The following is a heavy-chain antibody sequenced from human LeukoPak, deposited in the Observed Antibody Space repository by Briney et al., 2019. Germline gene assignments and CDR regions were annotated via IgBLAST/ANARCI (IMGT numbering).Heavy chain of an antibody. CDR1: GFTFNYA. V-gene: IGHV3-23*01. CDR2: ISGSGGST. CDR3: AKHADGSGRPRACFDH. J-gene: IGHJ4*02. D-gene: IGHD3-22*01. Sequence: SGGSLRLSCAASGFTFNYAMTWARQPPGKGLEWVSAISGSGGSTYYADSVKGRFTISKDNSKNTLYLLMSSLRPEHTGVYYCAKHADGSGRPRACFDHWGQGTLVTVSS.